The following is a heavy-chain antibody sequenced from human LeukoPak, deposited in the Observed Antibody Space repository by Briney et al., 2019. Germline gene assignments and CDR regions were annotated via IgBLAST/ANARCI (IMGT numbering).Heavy chain of an antibody. CDR3: ARGPSAYCSGGSCYSGSAWFDP. J-gene: IGHJ5*02. CDR1: GGTFSSYA. CDR2: IIPIFGTA. D-gene: IGHD2-15*01. V-gene: IGHV1-69*01. Sequence: SVKVSCKASGGTFSSYAISWVRQAPGQGLEWMGGIIPIFGTANYAQKFQGRVTITADESTSTAYMELSSLRSEDTAVYYCARGPSAYCSGGSCYSGSAWFDPWGQGTLVTVSS.